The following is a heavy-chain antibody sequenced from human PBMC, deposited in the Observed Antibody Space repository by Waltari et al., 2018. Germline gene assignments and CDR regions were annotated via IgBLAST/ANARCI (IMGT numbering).Heavy chain of an antibody. CDR1: GDSLHSTDW. D-gene: IGHD2-15*01. CDR3: ARDRGRGIYLDS. CDR2: VQASGRT. J-gene: IGHJ4*02. Sequence: QLQLQQSGPGLVQPSESLSLTCAVSGDSLHSTDWWSWVRQSPGKGLEWIGQVQASGRTNYNPSFAGRVTVSIDTSNNKVSLEVPSETAADTAMYYCARDRGRGIYLDSWGQGILVTVSP. V-gene: IGHV4-4*02.